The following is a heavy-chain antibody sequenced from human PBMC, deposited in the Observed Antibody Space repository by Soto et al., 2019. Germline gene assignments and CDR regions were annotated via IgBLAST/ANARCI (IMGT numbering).Heavy chain of an antibody. V-gene: IGHV4-30-4*01. CDR2: IHSSGSI. CDR3: ARDLDGLHDDNSGPYPRPG. J-gene: IGHJ1*01. CDR1: GGSISSDDYY. D-gene: IGHD3-22*01. Sequence: PSEPLSLTCTVSGGSISSDDYYWSWIRQAPGRGLEWIGYIHSSGSIYYNPSLKSRATMSIDTARNQFSLKVSSVTVADTAVYYCARDLDGLHDDNSGPYPRPGWGQGTLVTVSS.